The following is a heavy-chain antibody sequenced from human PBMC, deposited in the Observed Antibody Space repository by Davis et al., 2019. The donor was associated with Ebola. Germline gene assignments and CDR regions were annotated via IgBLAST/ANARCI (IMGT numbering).Heavy chain of an antibody. CDR3: ARWTYDSRTIDY. CDR2: INHSGST. Sequence: MPSETLSLTCAVYGGSFSGYYWSWIRQPPGKGLEWIGEINHSGSTNYNPSLKSRVTISVDTSKNQFSLKLSSVTAADTAVYYCARWTYDSRTIDYWGQGTLVTVSS. J-gene: IGHJ4*02. CDR1: GGSFSGYY. D-gene: IGHD3-22*01. V-gene: IGHV4-34*01.